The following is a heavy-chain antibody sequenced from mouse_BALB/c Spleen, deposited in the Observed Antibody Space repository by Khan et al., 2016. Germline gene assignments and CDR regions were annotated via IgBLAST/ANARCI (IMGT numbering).Heavy chain of an antibody. D-gene: IGHD1-2*01. CDR3: ATITTIAY. V-gene: IGHV5-9-2*01. J-gene: IGHJ3*01. CDR2: ISGGDSYT. CDR1: GFTFSSYG. Sequence: EVELVESGGGLVKPGGSLKLSCTASGFTFSSYGMSWVRQTPEKRLEWVATISGGDSYTYYPDSVKGRFTISRDIAKNNLYLHMSSLRSEDTALYYCATITTIAYWGQGTLVTVSA.